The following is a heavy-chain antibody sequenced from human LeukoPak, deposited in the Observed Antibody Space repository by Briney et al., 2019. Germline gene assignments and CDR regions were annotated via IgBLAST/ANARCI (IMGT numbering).Heavy chain of an antibody. V-gene: IGHV3-30*18. D-gene: IGHD5-12*01. Sequence: GRSLRLSCAAPGFTFSSYGMHWVRQAPGKGLEWVAVISYDGSNKYYADSVKGRFTISRDNSKNTLYLQMNSLRAEDTAVYYCAKDLGYSGYDGFDYWGQGTLVTVSS. CDR3: AKDLGYSGYDGFDY. CDR2: ISYDGSNK. CDR1: GFTFSSYG. J-gene: IGHJ4*02.